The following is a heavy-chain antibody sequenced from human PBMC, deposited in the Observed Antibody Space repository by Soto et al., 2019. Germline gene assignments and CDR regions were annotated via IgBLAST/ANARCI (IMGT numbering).Heavy chain of an antibody. Sequence: LRLSCAASGFTFSTYWMHWVRQAPGKGLVWVARIKSDGSSTTYADSVKGRFAISRDNAKNTVSLQMTSLRAEDTAVYYCAASVTTPGGFDVWGQGTEVTGSS. CDR2: IKSDGSST. CDR1: GFTFSTYW. J-gene: IGHJ3*01. V-gene: IGHV3-74*01. CDR3: AASVTTPGGFDV. D-gene: IGHD4-17*01.